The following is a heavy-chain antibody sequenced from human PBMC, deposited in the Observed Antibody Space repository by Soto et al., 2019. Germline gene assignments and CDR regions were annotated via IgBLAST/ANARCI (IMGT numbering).Heavy chain of an antibody. D-gene: IGHD3-22*01. CDR2: IYYSGST. CDR3: ARGFYYDSSGYYNLLDY. Sequence: QVQLQESGPGLVKPSQTLSLTCTVSGGSISSGGYYWSWIRQHPGKGLEWIGYIYYSGSTYYNPSLKSRVTISVDTSKNQFSLKLSSVTAADTAVYYCARGFYYDSSGYYNLLDYWGQGTLVTVSS. J-gene: IGHJ4*02. CDR1: GGSISSGGYY. V-gene: IGHV4-31*03.